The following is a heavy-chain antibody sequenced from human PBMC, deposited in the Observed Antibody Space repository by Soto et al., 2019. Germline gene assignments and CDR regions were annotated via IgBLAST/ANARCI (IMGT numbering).Heavy chain of an antibody. Sequence: GESLKISCKGSGYSFTSYWIGWVRQMPGKGLEWMGIIYPGDSDTRYSPSFQGQVTISADKSISTAYLQWSSLKASDTAMYYCVLGGVVPAAEEGYYYMDVWGKGTTVTVSS. J-gene: IGHJ6*03. D-gene: IGHD2-2*01. CDR3: VLGGVVPAAEEGYYYMDV. V-gene: IGHV5-51*01. CDR2: IYPGDSDT. CDR1: GYSFTSYW.